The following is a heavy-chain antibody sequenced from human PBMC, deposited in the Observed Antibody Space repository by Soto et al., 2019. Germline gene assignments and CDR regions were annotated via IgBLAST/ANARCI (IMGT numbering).Heavy chain of an antibody. CDR3: ATWDGYSGSSYWYFDL. CDR2: IYYSGST. CDR1: GGSISSSSYY. V-gene: IGHV4-39*01. Sequence: QLQLQESGPGLVKPSETLSLTCTVSGGSISSSSYYWGWIRQPPGKGLEWIGSIYYSGSTYYNPSLKSRVTISVDTSKNQFSLKLSSVTAADTAVHYCATWDGYSGSSYWYFDLWGRGTLVTVSS. D-gene: IGHD1-26*01. J-gene: IGHJ2*01.